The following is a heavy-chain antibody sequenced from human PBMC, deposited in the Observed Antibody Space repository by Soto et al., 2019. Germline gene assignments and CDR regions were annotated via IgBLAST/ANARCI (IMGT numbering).Heavy chain of an antibody. CDR1: SGSISSSNW. J-gene: IGHJ5*02. CDR2: IYHSGST. D-gene: IGHD2-15*01. Sequence: SETLSLTCAVSSGSISSSNWWSWVRQPPGKGLEWIGEIYHSGSTNYNPSLKSRVTISVDKSKNQFSLKLSSVTAADTAVYYCARDMLGVLDYCSSGSCYYNWFDPWGQGTLVTVSS. V-gene: IGHV4-4*02. CDR3: ARDMLGVLDYCSSGSCYYNWFDP.